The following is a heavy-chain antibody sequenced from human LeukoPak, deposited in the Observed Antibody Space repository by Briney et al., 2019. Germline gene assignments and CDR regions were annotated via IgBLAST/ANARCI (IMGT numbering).Heavy chain of an antibody. CDR1: GFTFSSYS. CDR2: ISSSSSTI. J-gene: IGHJ3*02. Sequence: GGSLRLSCAASGFTFSSYSMNWVRQAPGKGLEWVSYISSSSSTIYYADSVKGRFTISRDNAKNSLYLQMNSLRAEDTAVYYCARADDSSGYPSTDDAFDIWGQGTMVTVSS. D-gene: IGHD3-22*01. V-gene: IGHV3-48*04. CDR3: ARADDSSGYPSTDDAFDI.